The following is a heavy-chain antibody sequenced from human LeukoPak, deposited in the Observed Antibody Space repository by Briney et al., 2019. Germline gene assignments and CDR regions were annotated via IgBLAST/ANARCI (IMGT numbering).Heavy chain of an antibody. V-gene: IGHV5-51*01. CDR2: IFPGDSET. CDR3: ARPGMTGAFED. CDR1: GYSFTTYW. Sequence: GESLKISCKSSGYSFTTYWVAWVRQMPGKGPEWVGLIFPGDSETSYSPSFQGQVILSVDKSISTAYLQWSSLKASDAAMYYCARPGMTGAFEDWGQGTLVIVSS. J-gene: IGHJ4*02.